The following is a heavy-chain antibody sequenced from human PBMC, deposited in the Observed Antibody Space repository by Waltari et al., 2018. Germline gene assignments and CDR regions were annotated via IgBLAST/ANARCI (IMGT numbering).Heavy chain of an antibody. J-gene: IGHJ4*02. Sequence: EVQLLASGGGLVQPGGSLRLSCAASGFTFNTYTMNWVRQAPGKGLEWVSSISGNGGSTYYADSAKGRFTISRDNSKNTLYLQINSLRAEDTALYYCAKPLRNWNYFDYWGQGTLVTVSS. D-gene: IGHD1-1*01. CDR3: AKPLRNWNYFDY. CDR2: ISGNGGST. V-gene: IGHV3-23*01. CDR1: GFTFNTYT.